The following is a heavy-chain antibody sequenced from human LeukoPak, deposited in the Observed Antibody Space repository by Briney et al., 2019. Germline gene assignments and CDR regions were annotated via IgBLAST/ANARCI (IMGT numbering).Heavy chain of an antibody. CDR3: ARTRLSHYMDV. Sequence: PSETLSLTCAVYGGSFSGYYWSWIRQPPGKGLEWIGEINHSGSTNYNPSLKSRVTISVDTSKNQFSLKLSSVTAADTAVYYCARTRLSHYMDVWGKGTTVTISS. CDR2: INHSGST. V-gene: IGHV4-34*01. J-gene: IGHJ6*03. CDR1: GGSFSGYY. D-gene: IGHD3-16*02.